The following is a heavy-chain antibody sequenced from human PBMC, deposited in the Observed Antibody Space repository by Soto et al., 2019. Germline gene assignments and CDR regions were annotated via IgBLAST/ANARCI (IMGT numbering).Heavy chain of an antibody. V-gene: IGHV3-30-3*01. D-gene: IGHD2-15*01. J-gene: IGHJ4*02. CDR2: ISYDGSNK. CDR3: ARRTVVSLFDY. Sequence: QVQLVESGGGVVQPGRSLRLSCAASGFTFSSYAMHWLRQAPGKGLEWVAIISYDGSNKYYADSVKGRFTISRDTSKNTLFLQMNSLTAEDTAVYYCARRTVVSLFDYWGQGTLVTVSS. CDR1: GFTFSSYA.